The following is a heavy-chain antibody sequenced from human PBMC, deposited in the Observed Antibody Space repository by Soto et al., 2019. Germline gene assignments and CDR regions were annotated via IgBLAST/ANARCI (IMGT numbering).Heavy chain of an antibody. J-gene: IGHJ6*02. CDR1: GYSFTGYW. Sequence: GESLKISCKGSGYSFTGYWIGWVRQMPGKGLEWMGIIYPGDSDTRYSPSFQGQVTISADKSISTAYLQWSSLKASDTAMYYCARLYSCGWYFYYYYYGMDVWGQGTTVTVSS. CDR3: ARLYSCGWYFYYYYYGMDV. V-gene: IGHV5-51*01. D-gene: IGHD6-19*01. CDR2: IYPGDSDT.